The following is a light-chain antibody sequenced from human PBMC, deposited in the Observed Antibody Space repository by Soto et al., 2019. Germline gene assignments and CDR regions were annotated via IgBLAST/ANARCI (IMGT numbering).Light chain of an antibody. CDR1: SSDVGGYNY. J-gene: IGLJ2*01. CDR3: SSYAGSNNF. V-gene: IGLV2-8*01. Sequence: QSALTQPPSASGSPGQSVTISCTGTSSDVGGYNYVSWYQQHPGKAPKLMIYEVTKRPSGVPDRFSGSKSGNTASLTVSGLQADDEAEYYCSSYAGSNNFFGGGTKLTVL. CDR2: EVT.